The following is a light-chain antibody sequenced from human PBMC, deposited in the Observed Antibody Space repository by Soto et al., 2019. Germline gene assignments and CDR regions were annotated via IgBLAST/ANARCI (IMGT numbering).Light chain of an antibody. V-gene: IGLV2-8*01. J-gene: IGLJ1*01. Sequence: QSVLAQPPSASGSPGQSVTISCTGTSSDIGYYKYVSWYQQHPGKAPKLIIYEVIKRPPGVTDRFSGSKSGNTASLTVSGLQAEAEADYSCTSDTRDPALVFGTGTNVTVL. CDR1: SSDIGYYKY. CDR3: TSDTRDPALV. CDR2: EVI.